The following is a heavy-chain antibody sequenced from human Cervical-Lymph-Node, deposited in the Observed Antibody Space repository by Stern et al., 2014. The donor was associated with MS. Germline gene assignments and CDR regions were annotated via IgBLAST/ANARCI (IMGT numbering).Heavy chain of an antibody. Sequence: VQLVESGPGLVKPSETLSLTCSVSGGSISSYYWNWIRQPPGKGLEWIANVHYSGPTKYNPSLQSRVTILLHTSLNKTSLKLTSVTAADTAVYYCAGSGTYYPDYWGQGILVTVSS. CDR1: GGSISSYY. CDR2: VHYSGPT. CDR3: AGSGTYYPDY. D-gene: IGHD3-3*01. J-gene: IGHJ4*02. V-gene: IGHV4-59*08.